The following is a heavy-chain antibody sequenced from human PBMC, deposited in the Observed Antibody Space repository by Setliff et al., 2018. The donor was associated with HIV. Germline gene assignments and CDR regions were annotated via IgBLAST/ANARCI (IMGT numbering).Heavy chain of an antibody. Sequence: ASVKVSCKASGYTFTSNGISWVRQAPGQGLEWMGWISAYNGNRNYAQKLQGRVTMTTDTSTSTAYMELRSLRSDDTAVYYCAVVVPAAMPGGIGWFDPWGQGTQVTVSS. CDR3: AVVVPAAMPGGIGWFDP. CDR2: ISAYNGNR. J-gene: IGHJ5*02. D-gene: IGHD2-2*01. CDR1: GYTFTSNG. V-gene: IGHV1-18*01.